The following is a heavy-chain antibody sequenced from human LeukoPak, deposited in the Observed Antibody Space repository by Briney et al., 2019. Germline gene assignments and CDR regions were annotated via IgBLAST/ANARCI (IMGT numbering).Heavy chain of an antibody. CDR2: IYYSGST. V-gene: IGHV4-31*03. CDR3: ARDRSEAPGCYSSDCHEGDAFDI. CDR1: GGSISSGGYY. D-gene: IGHD6-19*01. Sequence: SQTLSLTCTVSGGSISSGGYYWSWIRQHPGKGLEWIGYIYYSGSTYYNPSLKSRVTISVDTSKNQFSLKLSSVTAADTAVYYCARDRSEAPGCYSSDCHEGDAFDIWGQGTMVTVSS. J-gene: IGHJ3*02.